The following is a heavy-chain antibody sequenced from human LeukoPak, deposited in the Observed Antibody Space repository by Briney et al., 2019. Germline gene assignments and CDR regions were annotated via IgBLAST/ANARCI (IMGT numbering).Heavy chain of an antibody. V-gene: IGHV3-21*01. Sequence: PGGSLRPSCAASGFIFSSYNMNWVRQAPGKGLEWVSYISSSSSYIYYADSVKGRFTISRDNAKNSLYLQMNSLRAEDTAVYYCAKVLEQLVPDYWGQGTLVTVSS. CDR3: AKVLEQLVPDY. CDR2: ISSSSSYI. CDR1: GFIFSSYN. J-gene: IGHJ4*02. D-gene: IGHD6-6*01.